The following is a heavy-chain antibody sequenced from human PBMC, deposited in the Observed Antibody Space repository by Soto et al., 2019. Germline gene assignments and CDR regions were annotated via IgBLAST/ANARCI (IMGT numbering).Heavy chain of an antibody. CDR1: GYTFTSYG. CDR2: ISAYNGNT. D-gene: IGHD1-26*01. CDR3: AGALGIVGATTIDY. J-gene: IGHJ4*02. V-gene: IGHV1-18*01. Sequence: ASVKVSCKASGYTFTSYGISWVRQAPGQGLEWMGWISAYNGNTNYAQKLQGRVTMTTDTSTSTAYMELRSLRSDDTAVYYCAGALGIVGATTIDYWGQGTLVTVSS.